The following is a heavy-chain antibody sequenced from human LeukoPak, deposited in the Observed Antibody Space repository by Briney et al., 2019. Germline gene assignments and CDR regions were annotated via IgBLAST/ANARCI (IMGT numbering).Heavy chain of an antibody. J-gene: IGHJ5*02. CDR1: GFTFSSYA. D-gene: IGHD3-3*01. CDR2: ISGSGGST. Sequence: PGGSLRLSCAASGFTFSSYAMSWVRQAPGKGLEWVSAISGSGGSTYYADSVKGRFTISRDNSKNTLYLQMNSLRAEDTAVYYCAKDESSTIFGVVIIGWFDPWGQGTLVTVSS. V-gene: IGHV3-23*01. CDR3: AKDESSTIFGVVIIGWFDP.